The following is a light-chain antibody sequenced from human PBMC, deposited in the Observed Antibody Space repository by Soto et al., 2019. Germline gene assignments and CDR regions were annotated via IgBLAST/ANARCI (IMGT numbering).Light chain of an antibody. V-gene: IGKV3-20*01. CDR2: GVS. CDR3: QQYDRSPRT. J-gene: IGKJ1*01. CDR1: QSVISN. Sequence: EIVMTQSPATLSVSPAGRATLFFRASQSVISNLAWYQQKPGQSPRLLISGVSSRAAGVPDRFNGSGSGTDFTLTISRLEPQDSAVYFCQQYDRSPRTCGQGTKGDI.